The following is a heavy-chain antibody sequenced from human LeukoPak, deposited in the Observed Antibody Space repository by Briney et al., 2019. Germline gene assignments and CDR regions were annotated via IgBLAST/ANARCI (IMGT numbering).Heavy chain of an antibody. D-gene: IGHD3-16*02. CDR3: ANDPLNNYYLNYMDV. V-gene: IGHV3-23*01. Sequence: GGSLTLSCVSSGFTFSSFAMSWVRQAPGKGLEWVSSINTSGRRTYYADSVKGRFTISRDNSKNTLSLQMSSPRVDDTAVYYCANDPLNNYYLNYMDVWGNGTTVTVSS. J-gene: IGHJ6*03. CDR2: INTSGRRT. CDR1: GFTFSSFA.